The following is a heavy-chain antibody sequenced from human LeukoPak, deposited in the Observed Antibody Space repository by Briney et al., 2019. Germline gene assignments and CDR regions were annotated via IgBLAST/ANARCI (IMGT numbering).Heavy chain of an antibody. V-gene: IGHV3-7*03. Sequence: GGSLRLSCVTSGFTFSHHWMSWVRQAPGKGLEWVANINQDGNKKYHVDSVKGRFTISRDNAKNSLYLQMNSLRAEDTALYYCAKVVAVAGAFDYWGQGTLVTVSS. CDR2: INQDGNKK. CDR3: AKVVAVAGAFDY. D-gene: IGHD6-19*01. CDR1: GFTFSHHW. J-gene: IGHJ4*02.